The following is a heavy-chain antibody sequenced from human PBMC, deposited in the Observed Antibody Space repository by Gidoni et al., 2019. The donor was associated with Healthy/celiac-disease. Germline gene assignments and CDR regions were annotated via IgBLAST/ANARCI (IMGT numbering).Heavy chain of an antibody. Sequence: QVQLQQWGAGLLKPSETLSLTCAVYGGSFSGYYWSWIRQPPGKGLEWIGEINHSGSTNYNPALKSRVTISVDTSKNQFSLKLSSVTAADTAVYYCEADAMTTVTYWGQGTLVTVSS. J-gene: IGHJ4*02. CDR3: EADAMTTVTY. CDR2: INHSGST. D-gene: IGHD4-17*01. V-gene: IGHV4-34*01. CDR1: GGSFSGYY.